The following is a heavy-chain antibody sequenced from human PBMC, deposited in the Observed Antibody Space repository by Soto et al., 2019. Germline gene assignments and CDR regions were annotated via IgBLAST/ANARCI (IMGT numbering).Heavy chain of an antibody. CDR2: IYYSGST. D-gene: IGHD3-10*01. CDR3: ASFYYGSGSYYKDYYYGMDV. V-gene: IGHV4-39*01. Sequence: SETLSLTCTVSGGSISSSSYYWGWIRQPPGKGLEWIGSIYYSGSTYYNPSLKSRVTISVDTSKNQLSLKLSSVTAADTAVYYCASFYYGSGSYYKDYYYGMDVWGQGTTVTVSS. J-gene: IGHJ6*02. CDR1: GGSISSSSYY.